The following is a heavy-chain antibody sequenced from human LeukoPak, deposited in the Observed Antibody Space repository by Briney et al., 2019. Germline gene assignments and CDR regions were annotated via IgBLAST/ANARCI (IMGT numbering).Heavy chain of an antibody. V-gene: IGHV1-69*04. CDR2: IIPILGIA. CDR3: AREKLVVAATPGINYFDY. CDR1: GGTFSSYA. D-gene: IGHD2-15*01. J-gene: IGHJ4*02. Sequence: SVKVSCKASGGTFSSYAISWVRQAPGQGLEWMGRIIPILGIANYAQKFQGRVTITADKSTSTAYMELSSLRSEDTAVYYCAREKLVVAATPGINYFDYWGQGTLVTVSS.